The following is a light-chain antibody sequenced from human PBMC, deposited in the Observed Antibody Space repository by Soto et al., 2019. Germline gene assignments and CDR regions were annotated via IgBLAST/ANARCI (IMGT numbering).Light chain of an antibody. CDR2: GAS. CDR1: QSVSNNY. J-gene: IGKJ1*01. Sequence: EILFTQSPGTLSLSPGERATLSCRASQSVSNNYLAWYQQKPGQDPRLLIYGASNRATGIPERFSGSGSGTDFNLTISGLEPEDFAVYYCQAWTFGQGTKVE. CDR3: QAWT. V-gene: IGKV3-20*01.